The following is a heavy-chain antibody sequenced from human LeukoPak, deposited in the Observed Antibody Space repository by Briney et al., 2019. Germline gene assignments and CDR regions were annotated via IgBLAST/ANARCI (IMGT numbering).Heavy chain of an antibody. J-gene: IGHJ3*02. CDR3: ARGPDSTTGEAFDI. CDR2: IYYSGST. CDR1: GGSISSGDYY. Sequence: PSDTLSLTCTVSGGSISSGDYYWRWIRQPPGKGLEWIGYIYYSGSTYYNPSLKSRVTVSVDTSKNQFSLKLSSVTAADTAVYYCARGPDSTTGEAFDIWGQGTMVTVSS. V-gene: IGHV4-30-4*02. D-gene: IGHD3-16*01.